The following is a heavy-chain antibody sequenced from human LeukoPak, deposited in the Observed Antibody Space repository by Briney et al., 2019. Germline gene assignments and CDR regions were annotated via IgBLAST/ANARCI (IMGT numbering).Heavy chain of an antibody. CDR2: ITSRDGRT. Sequence: QPGGSLRLTCAAPEFTFSRYAMTWVRQAPGKGLEWVSGITSRDGRTAYTDSVKGRFTVSRDNSKNTLYLQMNSLRVEDTAVYYCAKDPNGDYVGAFDFWGQGTLVTVSS. CDR1: EFTFSRYA. V-gene: IGHV3-23*01. D-gene: IGHD4-17*01. CDR3: AKDPNGDYVGAFDF. J-gene: IGHJ3*01.